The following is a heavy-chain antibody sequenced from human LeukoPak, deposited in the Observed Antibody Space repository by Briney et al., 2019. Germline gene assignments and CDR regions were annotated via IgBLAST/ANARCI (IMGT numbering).Heavy chain of an antibody. Sequence: GGSLRLSCAASGFTFNYYNMNWVRQAPGKALEWVSSIISSGAYIFYADSVRGRFTISRDNAKDSLYLQMNSLGPEDTAVYYCARDAPGSYYRVDAFDIWGQGTMVTVSS. CDR1: GFTFNYYN. CDR3: ARDAPGSYYRVDAFDI. V-gene: IGHV3-21*01. J-gene: IGHJ3*02. D-gene: IGHD1-26*01. CDR2: IISSGAYI.